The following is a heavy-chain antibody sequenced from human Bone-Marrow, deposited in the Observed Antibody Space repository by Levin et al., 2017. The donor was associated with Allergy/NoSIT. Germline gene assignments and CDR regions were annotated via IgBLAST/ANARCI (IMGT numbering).Heavy chain of an antibody. J-gene: IGHJ3*02. V-gene: IGHV3-53*01. Sequence: RGESLKISCAASGFTVSSHHMSWVRQAPGKGLEWVSLIYSGGRGYYADSVRGRFTISRDNSKNTLYLQLNSLRAEDTAVYYCAIYGSGNDYSAFDIWGQGTMVTVSS. CDR2: IYSGGRG. CDR3: AIYGSGNDYSAFDI. D-gene: IGHD3-10*01. CDR1: GFTVSSHH.